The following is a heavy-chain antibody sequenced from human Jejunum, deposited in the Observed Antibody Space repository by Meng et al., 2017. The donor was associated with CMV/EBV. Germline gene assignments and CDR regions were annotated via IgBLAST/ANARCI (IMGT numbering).Heavy chain of an antibody. CDR3: ARGRSTRTYSYRGTFDF. Sequence: SSSLNWWSGVRQPPGKGLEWIGEMSPTASSNYNPSLKSRVTMSVDRSKNQLSLKLTSVTAADTAIYYCARGRSTRTYSYRGTFDFWGQGTLVTVSS. CDR1: SSSLNW. V-gene: IGHV4-4*02. J-gene: IGHJ4*02. D-gene: IGHD1-26*01. CDR2: MSPTASS.